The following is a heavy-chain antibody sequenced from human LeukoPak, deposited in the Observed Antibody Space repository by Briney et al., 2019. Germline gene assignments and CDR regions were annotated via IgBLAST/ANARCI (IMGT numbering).Heavy chain of an antibody. D-gene: IGHD1-26*01. CDR3: ARVLGVGYGATNLAY. V-gene: IGHV3-30-3*01. J-gene: IGHJ4*02. CDR2: ISYDGNYQ. CDR1: GFTFSNYA. Sequence: GGSLRLSCAVSGFTFSNYALHWARQPPGKGLEWVAVISYDGNYQYYADSVKGRFTVSRDDSQNTLFLQMNDLRPDGTAVYYCARVLGVGYGATNLAYWGQGTLVTVSS.